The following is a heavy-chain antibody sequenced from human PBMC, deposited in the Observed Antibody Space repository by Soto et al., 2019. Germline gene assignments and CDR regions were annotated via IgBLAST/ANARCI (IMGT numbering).Heavy chain of an antibody. CDR3: ARLPRDCNNTSRYYADH. V-gene: IGHV5-51*01. Sequence: ESLKISCRGSGYDFSTNWFGWVRQLPGRGLEWVGIMYPGDSDTRLNPSLQGHVTLSADVTVSTAFLQWRSLKTSDSGMYFCARLPRDCNNTSRYYADHRGQGTPVTGSS. CDR2: MYPGDSDT. J-gene: IGHJ4*02. CDR1: GYDFSTNW. D-gene: IGHD3-22*01.